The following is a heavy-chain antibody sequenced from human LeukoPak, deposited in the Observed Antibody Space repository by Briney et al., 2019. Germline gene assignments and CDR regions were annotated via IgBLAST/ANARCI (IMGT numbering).Heavy chain of an antibody. J-gene: IGHJ4*02. V-gene: IGHV4-39*01. Sequence: SETLSLTCTVSGGSISSSSYYWGWIRQPPGKGLEWIGTIYYTGSTYYNPSLKSRVTISVDTSKNQCSLRVTSVTAADTAVYYCARRRGWYPVDYWGQGTLVTVSS. D-gene: IGHD6-19*01. CDR3: ARRRGWYPVDY. CDR1: GGSISSSSYY. CDR2: IYYTGST.